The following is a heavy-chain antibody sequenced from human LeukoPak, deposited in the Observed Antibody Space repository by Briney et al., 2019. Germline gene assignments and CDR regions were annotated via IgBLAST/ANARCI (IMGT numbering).Heavy chain of an antibody. V-gene: IGHV3-7*01. CDR2: IKEDGSEK. Sequence: GGSLRPSCAASGFTFISYWMTWVRQAPGKGLEWVANIKEDGSEKFYVDSVKGRFTISRDNANNSVYLQMNNLRAEDTAVYYCARDRIRVQLWLGGMDVWGQGTTVTVSS. CDR1: GFTFISYW. D-gene: IGHD3-22*01. J-gene: IGHJ6*02. CDR3: ARDRIRVQLWLGGMDV.